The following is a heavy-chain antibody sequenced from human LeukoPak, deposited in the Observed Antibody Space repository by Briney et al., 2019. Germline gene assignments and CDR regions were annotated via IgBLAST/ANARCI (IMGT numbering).Heavy chain of an antibody. D-gene: IGHD2-2*01. CDR3: AGGYCSSTSCYAPRVH. CDR2: IIPIFGTA. CDR1: GGTFSSYA. J-gene: IGHJ4*02. V-gene: IGHV1-69*13. Sequence: ASVKVSCKASGGTFSSYAISWVRQAPGQGLEWMGGIIPIFGTANYAQKFQGRVTITADESTSTAYMELSSLRSEDTVVYYCAGGYCSSTSCYAPRVHWGQGTLVTVSS.